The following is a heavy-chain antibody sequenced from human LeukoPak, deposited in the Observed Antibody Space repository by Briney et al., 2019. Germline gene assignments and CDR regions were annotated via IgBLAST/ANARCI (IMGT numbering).Heavy chain of an antibody. CDR2: INWNGGST. D-gene: IGHD5-18*01. V-gene: IGHV3-20*04. Sequence: GGSLRLSCAASGFTFDDYGMSWVRQAPGKGLKWISGINWNGGSTGYADSVKGRFTISRDNAKNSLYLQMNSLRAEDTALYYCARGGSRNTAMVRNYMDVWGKETTVTVSS. J-gene: IGHJ6*03. CDR1: GFTFDDYG. CDR3: ARGGSRNTAMVRNYMDV.